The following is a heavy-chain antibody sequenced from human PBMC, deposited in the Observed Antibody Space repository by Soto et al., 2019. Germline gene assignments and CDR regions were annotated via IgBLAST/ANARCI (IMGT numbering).Heavy chain of an antibody. CDR3: ARGSIVAAEYGMDV. J-gene: IGHJ6*02. D-gene: IGHD6-13*01. CDR2: IWHDGSKT. V-gene: IGHV3-33*01. Sequence: WSLRLSCAASGFSFSTYGMHWVRQAPGKGLEWVAVIWHDGSKTYYADSVKGRLIISRDNSKNTLYVQINSLRAEDRGVYFCARGSIVAAEYGMDVWGQGTTVTVSS. CDR1: GFSFSTYG.